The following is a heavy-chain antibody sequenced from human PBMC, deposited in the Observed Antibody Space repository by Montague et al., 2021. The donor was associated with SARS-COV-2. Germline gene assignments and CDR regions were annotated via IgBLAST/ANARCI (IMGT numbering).Heavy chain of an antibody. J-gene: IGHJ4*02. CDR2: INHSGST. Sequence: SETLSLTCAVYGGSFSGYYWSWIRQPPGKGLEWIGGINHSGSTNYNPSLKSRVTISVDTSKNQFSLKLSSVTAADTAVYYCARGVGRGYSGYEGEYWGQGTLVTVSS. CDR3: ARGVGRGYSGYEGEY. V-gene: IGHV4-34*01. CDR1: GGSFSGYY. D-gene: IGHD5-12*01.